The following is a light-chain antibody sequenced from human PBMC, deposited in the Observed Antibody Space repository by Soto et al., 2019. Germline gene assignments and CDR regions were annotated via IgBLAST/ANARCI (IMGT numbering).Light chain of an antibody. J-gene: IGLJ2*01. V-gene: IGLV2-8*01. CDR2: EVS. Sequence: QSALTHPPSASGSPGQSVTITCSGTSSDVGEENYVSWYQQHPGKVPKLILYEVSKRPSGVPDRFSGSRSGNTASLTVSGLQAEDEADYYCSSFAGSPVVFGGGTKVTVL. CDR3: SSFAGSPVV. CDR1: SSDVGEENY.